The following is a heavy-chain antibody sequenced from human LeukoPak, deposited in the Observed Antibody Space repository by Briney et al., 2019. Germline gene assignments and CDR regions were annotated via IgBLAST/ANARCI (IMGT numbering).Heavy chain of an antibody. CDR3: ARDPSSVTLYFFDY. V-gene: IGHV1-2*02. CDR2: IDANNGDT. CDR1: GYTFRGNY. D-gene: IGHD4-11*01. Sequence: GASVKISCKASGYTFRGNYIHWLRQAPGQGLEWMGWIDANNGDTKPAQKFQGRVTMSRDTSISTAYMDLSSLSPDDAAVYYCARDPSSVTLYFFDYWGQGTLVTVSS. J-gene: IGHJ4*02.